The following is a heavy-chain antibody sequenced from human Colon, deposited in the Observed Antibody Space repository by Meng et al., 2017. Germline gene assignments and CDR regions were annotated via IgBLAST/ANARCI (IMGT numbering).Heavy chain of an antibody. J-gene: IGHJ4*02. CDR2: ILSSGGKT. Sequence: GGSLRLSCAASGFTFSTYALNWVRQAPGQGREWVATILSSGGKTQYADYVKGRFTISRDISKKTLYLQMNSLRADDKATYYCAKSATCAGGTCYSYPNDWGQGTVVTVSS. CDR1: GFTFSTYA. D-gene: IGHD2-15*01. CDR3: AKSATCAGGTCYSYPND. V-gene: IGHV3-23*01.